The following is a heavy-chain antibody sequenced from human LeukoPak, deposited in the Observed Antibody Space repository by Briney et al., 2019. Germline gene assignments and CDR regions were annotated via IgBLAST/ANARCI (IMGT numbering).Heavy chain of an antibody. V-gene: IGHV4-59*01. D-gene: IGHD3-3*01. CDR1: GGSISNYY. J-gene: IGHJ3*02. Sequence: SETLSLTCTVSGGSISNYYWNWIRQPPGKGLEWIGYIYYSGSTNYNPSLKSRVTISVDTSKNQFSLRLSSVTAADTAVYYCARDPITIFGVAPGAFGIWGQGTMVTVSS. CDR3: ARDPITIFGVAPGAFGI. CDR2: IYYSGST.